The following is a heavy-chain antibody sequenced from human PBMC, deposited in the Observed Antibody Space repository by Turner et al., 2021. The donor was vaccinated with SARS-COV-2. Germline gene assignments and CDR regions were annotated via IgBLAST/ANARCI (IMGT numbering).Heavy chain of an antibody. CDR2: ISWDSASR. Sequence: EVQLVESGGGLVQPGRSLRLSCAVSGFTFEDFAMHWVRQAPGKGLEWVSGISWDSASRGYADSVKGRFTISRDNAKNSLFLQMNSLRVEDTALYYCVKDILAFPVHGGSEMWGRGTMVTVS. D-gene: IGHD2-15*01. CDR3: VKDILAFPVHGGSEM. J-gene: IGHJ3*02. CDR1: GFTFEDFA. V-gene: IGHV3-9*01.